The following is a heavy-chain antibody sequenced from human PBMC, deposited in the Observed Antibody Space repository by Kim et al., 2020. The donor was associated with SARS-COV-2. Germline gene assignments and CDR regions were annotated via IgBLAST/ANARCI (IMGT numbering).Heavy chain of an antibody. V-gene: IGHV4-39*01. D-gene: IGHD3-10*01. CDR3: ASRALDYYGSAGDAFGI. Sequence: SETLSLTCAVSGGSISSSSYYWGWIRQPPGKGLEWIGSIYYSGSTYYNPSLKSRVTISVDTSKKQFSLKLSSVTAADTAVYYCASRALDYYGSAGDAFGIWGQGTMVTVSS. CDR1: GGSISSSSYY. CDR2: IYYSGST. J-gene: IGHJ3*02.